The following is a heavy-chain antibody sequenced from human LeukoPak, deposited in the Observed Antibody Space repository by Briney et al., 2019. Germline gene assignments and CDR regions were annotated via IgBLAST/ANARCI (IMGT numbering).Heavy chain of an antibody. CDR3: ARPDVPDY. CDR1: GFTFSSYW. V-gene: IGHV3-7*01. J-gene: IGHJ4*02. Sequence: GGSLRLSCAASGFTFSSYWMTWVRQAPGKGLERVANIDQYGSEKQYVDSVKGRFTISRDNAKNLLYLQMNSLRAEDTAVYFCARPDVPDYWGQGTLVTVSS. D-gene: IGHD2-2*01. CDR2: IDQYGSEK.